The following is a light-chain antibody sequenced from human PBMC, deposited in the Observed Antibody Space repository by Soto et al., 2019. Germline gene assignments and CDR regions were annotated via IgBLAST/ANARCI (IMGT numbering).Light chain of an antibody. V-gene: IGKV1-39*01. Sequence: DIQMPQSPYSLSSSVGDRFTIGLLTSQTINHYLNWYQQKPGSAPKLLIYAAYNFQSGVPSRFSGSGSGTDFTLAISALQPDDFATYFCQQTYSIPLTFGGGTKV. J-gene: IGKJ4*01. CDR2: AAY. CDR3: QQTYSIPLT. CDR1: QTINHY.